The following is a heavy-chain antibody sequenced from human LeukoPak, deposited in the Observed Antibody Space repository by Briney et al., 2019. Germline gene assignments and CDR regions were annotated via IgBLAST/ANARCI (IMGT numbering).Heavy chain of an antibody. V-gene: IGHV1-69*13. CDR3: ARDRLFVAVAGTGGSFDY. J-gene: IGHJ4*02. Sequence: SVKVSCKASGGTFSSYAISWVRQAPGQGLEWMGGIIPIFGTANYAQKFQGRVTITADESTSTAYMELSSLRSEDTAVYYCARDRLFVAVAGTGGSFDYWGQGTLVTVSS. D-gene: IGHD6-19*01. CDR1: GGTFSSYA. CDR2: IIPIFGTA.